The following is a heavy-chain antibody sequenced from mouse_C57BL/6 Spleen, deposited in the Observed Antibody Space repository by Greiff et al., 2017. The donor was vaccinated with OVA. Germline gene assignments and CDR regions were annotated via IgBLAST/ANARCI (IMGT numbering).Heavy chain of an antibody. D-gene: IGHD2-3*01. CDR3: ASYDGRYYYAMDY. Sequence: VHVKQSGPELVKPGASVKISCKASGYSFTDYNMNWVKQSNGKSLEWIGVINPNYGTTSYNQKFKGKATLTVDQSSSTAYMQLNSLTSEDSAVYYCASYDGRYYYAMDYWGQGTSVTVSS. CDR1: GYSFTDYN. J-gene: IGHJ4*01. V-gene: IGHV1-39*01. CDR2: INPNYGTT.